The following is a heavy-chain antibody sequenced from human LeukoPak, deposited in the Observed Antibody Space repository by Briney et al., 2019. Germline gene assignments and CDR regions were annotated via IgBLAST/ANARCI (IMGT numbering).Heavy chain of an antibody. J-gene: IGHJ4*02. V-gene: IGHV5-10-1*01. D-gene: IGHD3-10*01. CDR1: GYSFTSYW. CDR2: IDPSDSYT. Sequence: GGSLQISSKGSGYSFTSYWITWVRRMPGKGREWMGRIDPSDSYTNYSPSFQGHVTISADKSISSAYLQWGSLRASDTAIYYCARVDQQFADYWGQGTLVTVSS. CDR3: ARVDQQFADY.